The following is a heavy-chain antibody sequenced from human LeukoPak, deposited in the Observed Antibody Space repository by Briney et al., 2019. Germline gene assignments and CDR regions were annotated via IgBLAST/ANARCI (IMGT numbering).Heavy chain of an antibody. J-gene: IGHJ6*02. D-gene: IGHD2-2*01. CDR2: ISYSGST. CDR3: VRIYCTSTSCYGDSYYGMDV. CDR1: GDSISSSRHS. Sequence: SETLSLTCTVSGDSISSSRHSWGWIRQPPGKGLEWIGSISYSGSTYYNPSPKTRVTMSVDTSENQFSLKLSSVTAADSTVYYCVRIYCTSTSCYGDSYYGMDVWGQGTTVTVSS. V-gene: IGHV4-39*01.